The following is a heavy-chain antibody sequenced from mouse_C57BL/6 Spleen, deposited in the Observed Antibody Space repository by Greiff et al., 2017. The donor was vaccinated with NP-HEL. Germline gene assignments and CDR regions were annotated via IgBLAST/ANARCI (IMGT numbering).Heavy chain of an antibody. CDR3: ARANWDAMDY. V-gene: IGHV7-3*01. D-gene: IGHD4-1*01. Sequence: EVKLQESGGGLVQPGGSLSLSCAASGFTFTDYYMSWVRQPPGKALEWLGFIRNKANGYTTEYSASVKGRFTISRDNSQSILYLQMNALRAEDSATYYCARANWDAMDYWGQGTSVTVSS. CDR1: GFTFTDYY. CDR2: IRNKANGYTT. J-gene: IGHJ4*01.